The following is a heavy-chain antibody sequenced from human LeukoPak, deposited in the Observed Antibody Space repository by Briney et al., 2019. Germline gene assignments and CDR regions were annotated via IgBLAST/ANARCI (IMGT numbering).Heavy chain of an antibody. CDR2: IYWNDDK. Sequence: SGPTLVKPTQTLTLTCTFSGFSLSTSGVGVGWIRQPPGKALEWLALIYWNDDKRYSPSLESRLTITKDTSKNQVVLTMTNMDPVDTATYYCARHRITNRFDIWGQGTMVTVSS. CDR3: ARHRITNRFDI. D-gene: IGHD3-3*01. J-gene: IGHJ3*02. CDR1: GFSLSTSGVG. V-gene: IGHV2-5*01.